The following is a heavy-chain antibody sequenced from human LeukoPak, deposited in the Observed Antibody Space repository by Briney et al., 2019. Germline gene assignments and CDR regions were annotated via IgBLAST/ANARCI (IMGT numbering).Heavy chain of an antibody. D-gene: IGHD6-6*01. J-gene: IGHJ4*02. Sequence: GGSLRLSCAASGFTFSSYGMSWVRQAPGKGVEGVANIKQDGSEKYYADSVRGRFTISRDNAKNSLYLQMNSLRVEDSAVYFCARENPFSSSSPMWYWGQGTLVTVSS. V-gene: IGHV3-7*01. CDR3: ARENPFSSSSPMWY. CDR1: GFTFSSYG. CDR2: IKQDGSEK.